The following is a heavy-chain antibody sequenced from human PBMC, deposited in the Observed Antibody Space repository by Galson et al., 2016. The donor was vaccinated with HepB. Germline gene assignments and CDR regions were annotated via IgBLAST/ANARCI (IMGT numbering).Heavy chain of an antibody. CDR2: IYPRDSDT. J-gene: IGHJ4*02. CDR1: RDLLRNYW. Sequence: QSGAEVKKPGESLKISCAGSRDLLRNYWIGWVRQQPGKGLEWMGIIYPRDSDTRYSPSFQGQITISADDSINTAYLQWSSLKVSDTAIYYCVRQVVGAANFEYWGQGTLFTVSS. CDR3: VRQVVGAANFEY. D-gene: IGHD2-15*01. V-gene: IGHV5-51*01.